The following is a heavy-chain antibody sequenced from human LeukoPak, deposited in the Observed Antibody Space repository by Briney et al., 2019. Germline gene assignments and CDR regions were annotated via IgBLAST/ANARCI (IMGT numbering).Heavy chain of an antibody. CDR1: GGSVSSYY. CDR3: ARKEGSGWTGY. Sequence: PSETLSLTCSVSGGSVSSYYWSWIRQPAGKGLECIGRIYTSGSTKYNPSLKSRVTMSVDRSKNQFSLKLSSVTAADTAVYYCARKEGSGWTGYWGQGTLVTVSS. J-gene: IGHJ4*02. D-gene: IGHD6-19*01. CDR2: IYTSGST. V-gene: IGHV4-4*07.